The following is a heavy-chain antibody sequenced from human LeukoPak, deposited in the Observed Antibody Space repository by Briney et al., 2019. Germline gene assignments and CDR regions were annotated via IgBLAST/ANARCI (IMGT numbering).Heavy chain of an antibody. J-gene: IGHJ5*02. CDR3: AKAQGAAGSNWFDP. CDR2: ISGSGGST. Sequence: GGSLRLSCAASGFTLSSYAMSWVRQAPGKGLEWVSGISGSGGSTYYADSVKGRFTISRDNSKNTLYLQMNSLRAEDTAVYYCAKAQGAAGSNWFDPWGQGTLVTVSS. CDR1: GFTLSSYA. V-gene: IGHV3-23*01. D-gene: IGHD6-13*01.